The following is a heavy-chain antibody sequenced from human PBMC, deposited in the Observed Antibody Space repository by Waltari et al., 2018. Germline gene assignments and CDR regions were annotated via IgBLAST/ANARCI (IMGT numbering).Heavy chain of an antibody. CDR3: AKEFEYSSSSHMDV. CDR1: GFTFSSYW. V-gene: IGHV3-74*01. Sequence: EVQLVESGGGLVQPGGSLRLSCAASGFTFSSYWMHWVRQGPGKVLVWVARINRDGSSTSYADSVKGRFTIARDNAKNTLYLQMNRLRAEETAVYYCAKEFEYSSSSHMDVWGKGTTVTVSS. D-gene: IGHD6-6*01. CDR2: INRDGSST. J-gene: IGHJ6*03.